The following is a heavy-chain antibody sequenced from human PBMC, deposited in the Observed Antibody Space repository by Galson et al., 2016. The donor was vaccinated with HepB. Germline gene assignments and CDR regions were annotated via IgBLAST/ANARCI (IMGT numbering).Heavy chain of an antibody. CDR3: ARAGGVANGYALDI. V-gene: IGHV3-7*04. CDR1: GFTFNSHW. Sequence: SLRLSCAVSGFTFNSHWMTWLRQAPGQGLEWVAKIKEDGSQKYYVDSVQGRFTISRDNAKNSLYLQMNSLRAEDTAVYYCARAGGVANGYALDIWGQGTMVSVSS. CDR2: IKEDGSQK. J-gene: IGHJ3*02. D-gene: IGHD1-26*01.